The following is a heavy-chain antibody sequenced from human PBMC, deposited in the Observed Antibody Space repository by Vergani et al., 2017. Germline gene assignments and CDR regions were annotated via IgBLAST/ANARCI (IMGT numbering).Heavy chain of an antibody. J-gene: IGHJ5*02. V-gene: IGHV4-39*01. D-gene: IGHD3/OR15-3a*01. CDR2: IHHYGST. Sequence: QLQLQESGPGLVKPSETLSLTCTVSGGSFSSSSYYWCWIRQPPGKGLEWIGEIHHYGSTNYNPSINGRVTIFVDKSKNLLSLRLNSVTAADTAVYYCARGETRTDCFDPWGQGTLVTVSS. CDR3: ARGETRTDCFDP. CDR1: GGSFSSSSYY.